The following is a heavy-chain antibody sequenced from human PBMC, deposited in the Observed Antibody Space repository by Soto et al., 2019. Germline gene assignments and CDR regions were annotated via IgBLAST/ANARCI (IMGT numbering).Heavy chain of an antibody. Sequence: VGSLRLSCAASGFTFSSYSMNWVRQAPGKGLEWVSYISSSSSTIYYADSVKGRFTISRDNAKNSLYLQMNSLRAEDTAVYYCARDESVTVTNWFDPWGQGTLVTVSS. CDR3: ARDESVTVTNWFDP. CDR2: ISSSSSTI. D-gene: IGHD2-21*02. CDR1: GFTFSSYS. J-gene: IGHJ5*02. V-gene: IGHV3-48*01.